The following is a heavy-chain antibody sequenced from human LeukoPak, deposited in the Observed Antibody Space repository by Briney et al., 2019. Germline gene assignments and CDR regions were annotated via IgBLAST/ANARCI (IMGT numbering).Heavy chain of an antibody. CDR3: AKARGSSVYEQFDY. Sequence: GGSLRLSCAASGFAFSTYAMTWVRQAPEKGLQWVLTISTSGRATYYADSAEGRFTISRDNSKNTLYLQMNSLRADDTAVYYCAKARGSSVYEQFDYWGQGTQVTVSP. CDR2: ISTSGRAT. CDR1: GFAFSTYA. V-gene: IGHV3-23*01. D-gene: IGHD5/OR15-5a*01. J-gene: IGHJ4*02.